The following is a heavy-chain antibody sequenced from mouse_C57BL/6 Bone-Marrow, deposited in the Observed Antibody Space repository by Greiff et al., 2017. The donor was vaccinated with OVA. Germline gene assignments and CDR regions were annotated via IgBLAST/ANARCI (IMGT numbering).Heavy chain of an antibody. J-gene: IGHJ1*03. CDR3: ARGGSGGYFDD. V-gene: IGHV1-47*01. CDR2: FHPYNDDT. D-gene: IGHD1-1*01. Sequence: QVQLQQSGAELVKPGASVKMSCKASGYTFTTYPIEWMKQKHGQSLEWIGNFHPYNDDTKYNEKFKGKATLTVEKSSSTDYLELSRLTSDDSAVYYCARGGSGGYFDDWGTGTTVTVSS. CDR1: GYTFTTYP.